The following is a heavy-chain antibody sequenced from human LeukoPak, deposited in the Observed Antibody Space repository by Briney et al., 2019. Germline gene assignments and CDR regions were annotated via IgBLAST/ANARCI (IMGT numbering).Heavy chain of an antibody. Sequence: GRSLRLSCAASGFTFSSYGMHWVRQAPGKGLEWVAAIWYDGSNKYYADSVKGRFTISRDNSKNTLYLQMNSLRAEDTAVYYCANEILGVYYDSSGYYFDYWGQGTLVTVSS. V-gene: IGHV3-33*06. CDR3: ANEILGVYYDSSGYYFDY. D-gene: IGHD3-22*01. CDR1: GFTFSSYG. J-gene: IGHJ4*02. CDR2: IWYDGSNK.